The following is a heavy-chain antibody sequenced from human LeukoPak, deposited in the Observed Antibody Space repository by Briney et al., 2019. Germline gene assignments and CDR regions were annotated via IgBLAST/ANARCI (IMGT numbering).Heavy chain of an antibody. CDR1: GGSINGYS. D-gene: IGHD3-22*01. CDR3: ARGGGYYGSSVLYFNY. V-gene: IGHV4-59*01. CDR2: IYYTGNS. Sequence: SETLSLTCTVSGGSINGYSWTWIRQPPGKGLEWIGYIYYTGNSYYNPSLKSPVTISVDTSRNQFSLKLSSVTAADTAVYFCARGGGYYGSSVLYFNYWGQGTLVTVSS. J-gene: IGHJ4*02.